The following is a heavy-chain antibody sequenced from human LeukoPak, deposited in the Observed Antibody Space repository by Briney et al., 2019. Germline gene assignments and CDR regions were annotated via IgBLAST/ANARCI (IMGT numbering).Heavy chain of an antibody. V-gene: IGHV1-69*04. CDR2: IIPILGIA. Sequence: ASVKVSYKPSGGTFSRYAISWVRQAPGEGFEWRGRIIPILGIANYAQKFQGRVTITADKSTSTAYMELSSLRSEDTAVYYCARDCGGDCYSPRYYYYYGMDVWGQGTTVTVSS. CDR3: ARDCGGDCYSPRYYYYYGMDV. CDR1: GGTFSRYA. D-gene: IGHD2-21*02. J-gene: IGHJ6*02.